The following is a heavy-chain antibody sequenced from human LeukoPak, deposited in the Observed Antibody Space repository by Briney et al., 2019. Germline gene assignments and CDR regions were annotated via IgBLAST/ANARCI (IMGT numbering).Heavy chain of an antibody. CDR3: ARAFCVDDCFVLHIYFDS. CDR2: IYQRATV. Sequence: SETPSLTCNVSGYSISSGYFWGWVRQPPGKGLEWIGSIYQRATVHYNPSLKSRVTISLDTSKNQFSLNLRSMKASDTAVYYCARAFCVDDCFVLHIYFDSWGLGTLVTVSS. D-gene: IGHD2-21*02. V-gene: IGHV4-38-2*02. J-gene: IGHJ4*02. CDR1: GYSISSGYF.